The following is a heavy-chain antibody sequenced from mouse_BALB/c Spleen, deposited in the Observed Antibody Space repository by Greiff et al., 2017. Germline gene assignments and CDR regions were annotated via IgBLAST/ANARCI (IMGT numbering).Heavy chain of an antibody. J-gene: IGHJ3*01. CDR2: INPSTGYT. D-gene: IGHD2-14*01. CDR3: ARRDRYDWFAY. CDR1: GYTFTSYW. Sequence: QVHVKQSGAELAKPGASVKMSCKASGYTFTSYWMHWVKQRPGQGLEWIGYINPSTGYTEYNQKFKDKATLTADKSSSTAYMQLSSLTSEDSAVYYCARRDRYDWFAYWGQGTLVTVSA. V-gene: IGHV1-7*01.